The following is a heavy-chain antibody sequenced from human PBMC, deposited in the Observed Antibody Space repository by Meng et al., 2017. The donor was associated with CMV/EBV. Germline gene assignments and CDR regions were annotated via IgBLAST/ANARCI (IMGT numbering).Heavy chain of an antibody. CDR2: INPNSGGT. CDR1: GYTFTGYY. CDR3: ARGHNYDFWSGYYTGIGEGMDV. V-gene: IGHV1-2*02. J-gene: IGHJ6*02. D-gene: IGHD3-3*01. Sequence: ASVNVSCKASGYTFTGYYMHWVRQAPGQGLEWMGWINPNSGGTNYAQKFQGRVTMTRDTSISTAYMELSRLRSDDTAVYYCARGHNYDFWSGYYTGIGEGMDVWGQGTTVTVSS.